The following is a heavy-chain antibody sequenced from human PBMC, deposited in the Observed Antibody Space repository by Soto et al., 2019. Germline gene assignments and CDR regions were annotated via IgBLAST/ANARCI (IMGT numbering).Heavy chain of an antibody. V-gene: IGHV2-70*01. Sequence: SCPTLVNPTQTLTLTCTFSGFSLSTSGMCVSWIRQPPGKALQWLALIDWDDAKYYSTSPKTRLTISKDTSKNQVVLTMTNMDPVDTATYYCARFGRDGYNSRLFDYWGQGTMVTVCS. D-gene: IGHD5-12*01. CDR1: GFSLSTSGMC. CDR2: IDWDDAK. J-gene: IGHJ4*02. CDR3: ARFGRDGYNSRLFDY.